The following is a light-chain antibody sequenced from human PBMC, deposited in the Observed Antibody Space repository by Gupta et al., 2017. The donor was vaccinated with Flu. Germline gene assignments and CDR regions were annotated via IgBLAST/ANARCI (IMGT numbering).Light chain of an antibody. Sequence: VSPGQTARITCSGDALPKQYAYWYQQKPGQAPVLVIYKDSERPSGIPERFSGSSSGTTVTLTISGVQAEDEADYYCQSADSSGTYVVLGGGTKLTVL. CDR2: KDS. CDR1: ALPKQY. CDR3: QSADSSGTYVV. V-gene: IGLV3-25*03. J-gene: IGLJ2*01.